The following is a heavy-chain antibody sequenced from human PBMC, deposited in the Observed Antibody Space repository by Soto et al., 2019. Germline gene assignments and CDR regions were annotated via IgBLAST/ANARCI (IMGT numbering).Heavy chain of an antibody. J-gene: IGHJ5*02. CDR3: VRRHVSATGIDWFDP. D-gene: IGHD6-13*01. CDR2: INAANGDT. V-gene: IGHV1-3*01. CDR1: GYTFTSYG. Sequence: ASVKVSCKASGYTFTSYGIHWVRQAPGQRLEWMGWINAANGDTKYSPRFQGRVTITRDTSASTAYMELSSLRSEDTAVYYCVRRHVSATGIDWFDPWGQGTLVTVSS.